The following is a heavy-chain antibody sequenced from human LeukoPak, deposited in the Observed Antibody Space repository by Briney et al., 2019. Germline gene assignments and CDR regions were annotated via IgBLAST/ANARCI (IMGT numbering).Heavy chain of an antibody. CDR2: IYYSGST. V-gene: IGHV4-39*07. Sequence: PSETLSLTCTVSGGPISNSYYWGWIRQPPGKGLECIGSIYYSGSTYYNPSFKSRVNISVDTSKNQFSLKLSSVTAADTAVYYCARAQDYYDIKACFQHWGQGTLVTVPS. CDR3: ARAQDYYDIKACFQH. D-gene: IGHD3-22*01. J-gene: IGHJ1*01. CDR1: GGPISNSYY.